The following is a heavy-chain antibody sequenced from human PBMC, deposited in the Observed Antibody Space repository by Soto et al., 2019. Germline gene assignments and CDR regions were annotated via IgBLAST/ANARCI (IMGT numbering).Heavy chain of an antibody. D-gene: IGHD1-7*01. CDR3: AKDIRSGTTSSAYYFDY. J-gene: IGHJ4*02. Sequence: GGSLRLSCAASGFTFDDYAMHWVRQAPGKGLEWVSGISWNSGSIGYADSVKGRFTISRDNAKNSLYLQMNSLRAEDTALYYCAKDIRSGTTSSAYYFDYWGQGTLVTVSS. CDR2: ISWNSGSI. CDR1: GFTFDDYA. V-gene: IGHV3-9*01.